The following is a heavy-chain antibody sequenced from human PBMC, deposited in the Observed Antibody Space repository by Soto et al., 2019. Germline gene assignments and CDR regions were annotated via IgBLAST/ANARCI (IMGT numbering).Heavy chain of an antibody. CDR1: GFTFSNYA. CDR3: TQNYYFDP. Sequence: VQLLESGGGLVQPGGSLRLSCAASGFTFSNYAMSWVRQAPGKALEWVSSINSVGGNTNYADSVRGRFTMSRDDSKNTVFLQMNSLRAEDTAIYYCTQNYYFDPGGQGTLVTVSS. J-gene: IGHJ4*02. V-gene: IGHV3-23*01. CDR2: INSVGGNT.